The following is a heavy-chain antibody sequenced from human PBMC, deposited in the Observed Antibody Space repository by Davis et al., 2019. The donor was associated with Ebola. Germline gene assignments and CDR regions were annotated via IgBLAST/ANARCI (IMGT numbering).Heavy chain of an antibody. V-gene: IGHV1-46*01. D-gene: IGHD2-8*01. Sequence: ASVKVSCKASGYTFTSYYMHWVRQAPGQGLEWMGIINPSGGRTSYAQNFRGRVTMTRDTSTSTVYMELSSLRSDDTAVYYCARYGVPNWFDPWGQGTLVTVSS. J-gene: IGHJ5*02. CDR3: ARYGVPNWFDP. CDR2: INPSGGRT. CDR1: GYTFTSYY.